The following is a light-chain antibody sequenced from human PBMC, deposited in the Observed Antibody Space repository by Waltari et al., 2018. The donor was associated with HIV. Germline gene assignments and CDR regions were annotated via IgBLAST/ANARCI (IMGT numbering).Light chain of an antibody. V-gene: IGKV1-5*03. CDR2: KAS. CDR1: QNVDSW. Sequence: IQMTQSPSILSASVGDRITITCRASQNVDSWLACYQQRPGRAPKLLIYKASTLEYGVPARFTGSGSGTNFTLTLNSLHPDDFATYYCQQYNSDFYTFGLGTRLDLK. CDR3: QQYNSDFYT. J-gene: IGKJ2*01.